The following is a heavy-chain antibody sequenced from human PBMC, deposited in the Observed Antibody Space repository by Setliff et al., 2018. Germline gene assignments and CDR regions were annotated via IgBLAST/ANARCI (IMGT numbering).Heavy chain of an antibody. CDR3: ARDSRGLVPAATEGSYYYYGMDV. V-gene: IGHV1-69*13. CDR1: GGTFSSHA. Sequence: SVKVSCKASGGTFSSHAISWVRQAPGQGLEWMGGIIPIFGTANYAQKFQGRVTITADESTGAAYMELSSLRSEDTAVYYCARDSRGLVPAATEGSYYYYGMDVWGQGTTVTVSS. CDR2: IIPIFGTA. D-gene: IGHD2-2*01. J-gene: IGHJ6*02.